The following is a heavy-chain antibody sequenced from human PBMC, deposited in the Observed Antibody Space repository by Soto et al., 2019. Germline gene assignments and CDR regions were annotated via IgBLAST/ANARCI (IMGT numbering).Heavy chain of an antibody. D-gene: IGHD3-10*01. V-gene: IGHV3-9*01. J-gene: IGHJ4*02. CDR1: GFTFDDYA. CDR3: AKDLGRVRGVIHS. Sequence: GGSLRLSCAASGFTFDDYAMHWVRQAPGKGLEWVSGISWNSGSIGYADSGKGRFTISRDNAKNSLYLQMNSLRAEDTALYYCAKDLGRVRGVIHSWGQGTLVTVSS. CDR2: ISWNSGSI.